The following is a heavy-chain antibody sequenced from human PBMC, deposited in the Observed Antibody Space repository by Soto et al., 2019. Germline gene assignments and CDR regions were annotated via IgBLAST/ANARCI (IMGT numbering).Heavy chain of an antibody. CDR1: GFTFSSYS. Sequence: GGSLRLSCAASGFTFSSYSMNWVRQAPGKGLEWVSSISSSSSYIYYADSVKGRFTISRDNAKNSLYLQMNSLRAEDTAVYYCARDTIPMGFHLGELSLYPDYWGQGTLVTVSS. CDR3: ARDTIPMGFHLGELSLYPDY. CDR2: ISSSSSYI. J-gene: IGHJ4*02. V-gene: IGHV3-21*01. D-gene: IGHD3-16*02.